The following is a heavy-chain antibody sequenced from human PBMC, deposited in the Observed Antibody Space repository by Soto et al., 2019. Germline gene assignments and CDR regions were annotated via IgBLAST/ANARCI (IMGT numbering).Heavy chain of an antibody. D-gene: IGHD3-10*01. J-gene: IGHJ6*02. Sequence: VGSLRLSCAASGFTFNRYWMSWVRQAPGKGLEWVANIKQDGSEKYYVDSVKGRFTISRDNAKSSLFLQMNTLRVEDTAVYFCARDMEDYYGSGTPGNYYGMDVWGQGTTVTVSS. CDR3: ARDMEDYYGSGTPGNYYGMDV. CDR2: IKQDGSEK. CDR1: GFTFNRYW. V-gene: IGHV3-7*01.